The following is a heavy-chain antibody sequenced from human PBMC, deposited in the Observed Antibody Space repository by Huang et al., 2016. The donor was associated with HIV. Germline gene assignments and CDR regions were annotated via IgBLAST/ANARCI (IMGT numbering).Heavy chain of an antibody. D-gene: IGHD6-13*01. Sequence: LQLVESGGGVVQPGRSLRISFAASGFTFSSYGMHWVRQAPGKGLEWVAVISDDAKTKDYADSVKGRFSISRDNSKTTVYLQLNSLRLEDTAVYYCAKGGSAAAVLDFWGQGTLVTVSS. CDR2: ISDDAKTK. V-gene: IGHV3-30*18. CDR3: AKGGSAAAVLDF. CDR1: GFTFSSYG. J-gene: IGHJ4*02.